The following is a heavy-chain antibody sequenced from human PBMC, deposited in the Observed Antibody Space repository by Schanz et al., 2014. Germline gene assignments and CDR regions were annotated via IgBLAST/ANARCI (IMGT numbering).Heavy chain of an antibody. CDR1: GYTFTNFY. D-gene: IGHD6-13*01. J-gene: IGHJ4*02. CDR3: ARDGVDAAAGGNY. CDR2: INPSGGST. Sequence: QVQLVQSGTEVKKPGASVKVSCKASGYTFTNFYIHWVRQAPGQGLEWVGIINPSGGSTTYAQKYQGRVTMTRDTSTSAVYMELSSLRSEDTAVYYCARDGVDAAAGGNYWGQGTLVTVSS. V-gene: IGHV1-46*03.